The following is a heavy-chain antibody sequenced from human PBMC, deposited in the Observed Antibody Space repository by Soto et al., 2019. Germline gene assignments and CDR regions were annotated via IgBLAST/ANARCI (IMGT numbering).Heavy chain of an antibody. CDR1: GFTFSSYA. V-gene: IGHV3-30-3*01. D-gene: IGHD2-15*01. CDR3: ARDSGASGGSYYYGMDV. CDR2: ISYDGSNK. Sequence: GGSLRLSCAASGFTFSSYAMHWVRQAPGKGLEWVAVISYDGSNKYYADSVKGRFTISRDNSKNTLYLQMNSLRAEDTAAYYCARDSGASGGSYYYGMDVWGHGTTVTVSS. J-gene: IGHJ6*02.